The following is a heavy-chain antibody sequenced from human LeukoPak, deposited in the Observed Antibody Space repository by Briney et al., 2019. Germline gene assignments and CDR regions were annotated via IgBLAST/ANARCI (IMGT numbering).Heavy chain of an antibody. CDR3: ARERRGPAIVVVTARGFDP. CDR2: ISSSSSTI. CDR1: GFTFSSYS. V-gene: IGHV3-48*04. J-gene: IGHJ5*02. D-gene: IGHD2-21*02. Sequence: GGSLRLSCAASGFTFSSYSMNWVRQAPGKGLEWVSYISSSSSTIYYADSVKGRFTISRDNAKNSLYLQMSSLRAEDTAVYYCARERRGPAIVVVTARGFDPWGQGTLVTVSS.